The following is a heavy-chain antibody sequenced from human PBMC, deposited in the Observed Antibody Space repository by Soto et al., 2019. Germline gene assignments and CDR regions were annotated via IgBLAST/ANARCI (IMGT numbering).Heavy chain of an antibody. CDR2: INHSGSI. D-gene: IGHD6-19*01. J-gene: IGHJ4*02. Sequence: QVQLQQWGAGLLKPSETLSLTCAVYGGSFSGYYWSWIRQPPGKGLEWIGEINHSGSINYNPSLKSRVTISVDTSKNQFSLKLSSVTAADTAVYYCARGRGVWSSGWYEPPRWGQGTLVTVSS. V-gene: IGHV4-34*01. CDR3: ARGRGVWSSGWYEPPR. CDR1: GGSFSGYY.